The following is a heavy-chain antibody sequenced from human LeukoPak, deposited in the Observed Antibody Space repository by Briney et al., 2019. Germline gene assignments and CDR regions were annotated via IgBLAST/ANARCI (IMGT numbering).Heavy chain of an antibody. CDR3: AREAYSGPHFDY. Sequence: SETLSLTCAVYGGSFSGYYWSWIRQPPGKGLEWIGEINHSGSTNYNPSLKSRVTISVDTSKNQFSLKLSSVTAADTAVYYCAREAYSGPHFDYWGQGTLVTVSS. V-gene: IGHV4-34*01. D-gene: IGHD5-12*01. CDR2: INHSGST. CDR1: GGSFSGYY. J-gene: IGHJ4*02.